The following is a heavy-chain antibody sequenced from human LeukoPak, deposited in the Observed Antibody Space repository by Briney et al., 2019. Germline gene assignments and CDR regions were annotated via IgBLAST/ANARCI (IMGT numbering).Heavy chain of an antibody. Sequence: GGSLRLSCAASGFTSGIYAVSWVRQAPGKGLEWVSAFSGSGGSTYYADSVKGRFTISRDNSKNTLYLQMNSLRAEDTAVYYCALWDSYDDPGVDYWGQGTLVTVSS. D-gene: IGHD5-18*01. J-gene: IGHJ4*02. V-gene: IGHV3-23*01. CDR2: FSGSGGST. CDR1: GFTSGIYA. CDR3: ALWDSYDDPGVDY.